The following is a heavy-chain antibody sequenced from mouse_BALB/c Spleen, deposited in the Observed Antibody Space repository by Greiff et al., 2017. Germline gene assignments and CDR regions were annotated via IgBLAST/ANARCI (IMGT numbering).Heavy chain of an antibody. V-gene: IGHV1-7*01. J-gene: IGHJ3*01. D-gene: IGHD1-2*01. CDR3: ARSALSWFAY. Sequence: VKLQESGAELAKPGASVKMSCKASGYTFTSYWMHWVKQRPGQGLEWIGYINPSTGYTEYNQKFKDKATLTADKSSSTAYMQLSSLTSEDSAVYYCARSALSWFAYWGQGTLVTVSA. CDR1: GYTFTSYW. CDR2: INPSTGYT.